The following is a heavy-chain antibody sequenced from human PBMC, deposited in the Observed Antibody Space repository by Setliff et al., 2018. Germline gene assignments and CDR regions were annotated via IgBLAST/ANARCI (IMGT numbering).Heavy chain of an antibody. CDR1: GITFKNAW. CDR2: IKSSREGATS. D-gene: IGHD4-4*01. J-gene: IGHJ5*01. V-gene: IGHV3-15*01. Sequence: GGSLRLSCSVSGITFKNAWMTWVRQAPRKGPEWVGRIKSSREGATSDYGAPAKGRFTISRDDSKNMIYLQMNNLKSDDTGFYYCTTGPRDSRNYMTWLDSWGQGTLVTVSS. CDR3: TTGPRDSRNYMTWLDS.